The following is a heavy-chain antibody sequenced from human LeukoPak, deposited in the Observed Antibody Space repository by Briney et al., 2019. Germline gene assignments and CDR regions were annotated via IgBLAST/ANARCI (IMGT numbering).Heavy chain of an antibody. D-gene: IGHD3-22*01. J-gene: IGHJ4*02. CDR3: ARSRYYYDSSGYYYYFDY. Sequence: GGXLRLSCAASGFTFSSNYMSWVRQAPGKGLEWVSVIYSGGSTYYSDSVTGRFTISRDNSKNTLYLQMNSLRAEDTAVYYCARSRYYYDSSGYYYYFDYWGQGTLVTVSS. V-gene: IGHV3-53*01. CDR2: IYSGGST. CDR1: GFTFSSNY.